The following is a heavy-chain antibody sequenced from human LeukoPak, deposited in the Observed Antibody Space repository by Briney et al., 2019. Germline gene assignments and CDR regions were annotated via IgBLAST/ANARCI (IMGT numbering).Heavy chain of an antibody. V-gene: IGHV3-23*01. CDR2: ISGSGGST. CDR3: AKDRGRQWLTIGVFDY. J-gene: IGHJ4*02. Sequence: PGGSLRLSCAASGFTFSSYAMSWVRQAPGKGLEWVSAISGSGGSTYYADPVKGRFTISRDNSKNTLYLQMNSLRAEDTAVYYCAKDRGRQWLTIGVFDYWGQGTLVTISS. D-gene: IGHD6-19*01. CDR1: GFTFSSYA.